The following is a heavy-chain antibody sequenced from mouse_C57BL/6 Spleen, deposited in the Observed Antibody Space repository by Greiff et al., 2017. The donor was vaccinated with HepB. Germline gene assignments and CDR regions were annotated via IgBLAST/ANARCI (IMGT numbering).Heavy chain of an antibody. CDR2: INYDGSST. J-gene: IGHJ1*03. Sequence: EVQLQESEGGLVQPGSSMKLSCTASGFTFSDYYMAWVRQVPEKGLEWVANINYDGSSTYYLDSLKSRFIISRDNAKNILYLQMSSLKSEDTATYYCARNRYDYYWYFDVWGTGTTVTVSS. CDR1: GFTFSDYY. D-gene: IGHD2-4*01. CDR3: ARNRYDYYWYFDV. V-gene: IGHV5-16*01.